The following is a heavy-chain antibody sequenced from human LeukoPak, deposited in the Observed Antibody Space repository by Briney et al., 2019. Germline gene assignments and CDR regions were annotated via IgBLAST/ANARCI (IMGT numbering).Heavy chain of an antibody. D-gene: IGHD3-10*01. Sequence: PSETLSLTCTVSGGSISSYYWSWIRQPAGKGLEWIGRIYTSGSTSYNPSLKSRVTMSVDTSKNQFSLKLSSVTAADTAVYYCAREIGGSGSYYRSGEFDYWGQGTLVTVSS. V-gene: IGHV4-4*07. CDR3: AREIGGSGSYYRSGEFDY. J-gene: IGHJ4*02. CDR1: GGSISSYY. CDR2: IYTSGST.